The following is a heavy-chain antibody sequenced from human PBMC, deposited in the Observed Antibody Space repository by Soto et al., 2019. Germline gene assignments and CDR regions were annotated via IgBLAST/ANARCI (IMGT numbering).Heavy chain of an antibody. CDR1: GFAFSTYA. CDR2: ISDDGSNK. Sequence: GGSLRLSCAASGFAFSTYAMHWVRQAPGKGLEWVSVISDDGSNKYYADSVKGRFTISRDNSKNTLYLQMNSLRADDTAVYYCAKEISIVYWGQGTLVTVSS. V-gene: IGHV3-30*04. CDR3: AKEISIVY. J-gene: IGHJ4*02. D-gene: IGHD3-16*02.